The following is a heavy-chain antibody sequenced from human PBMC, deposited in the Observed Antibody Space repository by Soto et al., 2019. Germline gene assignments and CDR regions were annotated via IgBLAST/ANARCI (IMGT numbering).Heavy chain of an antibody. CDR3: AKEYGRLDY. CDR1: GFTFSDYY. D-gene: IGHD4-17*01. V-gene: IGHV3-11*06. J-gene: IGHJ4*02. Sequence: PGGSLRLSCAASGFTFSDYYMSWIRQAPGKGLEWVSYISSSSGYTNYADSVKGRFTISRGNAKNSLYLQMNSLRAEDTAVYYCAKEYGRLDYWGQGTMVTVSS. CDR2: ISSSSGYT.